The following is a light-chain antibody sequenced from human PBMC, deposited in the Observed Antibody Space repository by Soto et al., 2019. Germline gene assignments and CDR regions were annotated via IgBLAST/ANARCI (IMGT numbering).Light chain of an antibody. CDR3: QQHGSSSWT. V-gene: IGKV3-20*01. J-gene: IGKJ1*01. Sequence: EIVLTQSPGTLSLSPGERATLSCRASQSVSSSYLAWYQQKPGQAPRLLIYGASSRATGIPDRFSGSGSGTDFTLTISRLEPEDFAAYYCQQHGSSSWTFGQGTKVDIK. CDR2: GAS. CDR1: QSVSSSY.